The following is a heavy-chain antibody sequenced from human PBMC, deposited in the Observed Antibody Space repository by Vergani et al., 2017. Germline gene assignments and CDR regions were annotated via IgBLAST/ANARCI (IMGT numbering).Heavy chain of an antibody. J-gene: IGHJ4*02. D-gene: IGHD3-3*02. Sequence: QVQLVESGGGVVQPGRSLRLSCAASGFTFSSYAMHWVRQAPGKGLEWVAVISYDGSNKYYADSVKGRFTISRDNSKNTLYLQMNSLRAEDTAVYYCARDALNSIPDYWGQGTLVTVSS. V-gene: IGHV3-30*01. CDR3: ARDALNSIPDY. CDR2: ISYDGSNK. CDR1: GFTFSSYA.